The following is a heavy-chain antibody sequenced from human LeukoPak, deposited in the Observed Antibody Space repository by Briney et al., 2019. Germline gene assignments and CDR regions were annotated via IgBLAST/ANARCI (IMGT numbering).Heavy chain of an antibody. V-gene: IGHV4-59*08. CDR3: ARLKERSSWGSGWYKPLKINWFDP. CDR2: IYYSGST. CDR1: GGSISSYY. D-gene: IGHD6-19*01. Sequence: SETLSLTCTVSGGSISSYYWSWVRQPPGKGLEWIGYIYYSGSTNYNPSLKSRVTISVDTTKNQFSLKLSSVTAADTAVYYCARLKERSSWGSGWYKPLKINWFDPWGQGTLVTVSS. J-gene: IGHJ5*02.